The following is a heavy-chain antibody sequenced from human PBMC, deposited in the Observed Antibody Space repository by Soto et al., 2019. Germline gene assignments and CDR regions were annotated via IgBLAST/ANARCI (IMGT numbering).Heavy chain of an antibody. D-gene: IGHD2-2*01. J-gene: IGHJ6*03. CDR2: INHSGST. CDR3: ARECSSTSWLYYYYMDV. V-gene: IGHV4-34*01. Sequence: SETLSLTCAVYGGSFSGYYWSWIRQPPGKGLEWIGEINHSGSTNYNPSLKSRVTISVDTSKNQFSLKLSSVTAADTAVYYCARECSSTSWLYYYYMDVWGKGTTVTVSS. CDR1: GGSFSGYY.